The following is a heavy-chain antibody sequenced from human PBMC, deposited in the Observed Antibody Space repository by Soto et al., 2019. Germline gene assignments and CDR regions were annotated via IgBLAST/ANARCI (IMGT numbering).Heavy chain of an antibody. CDR2: INPNSGGT. J-gene: IGHJ4*02. CDR1: GYTFTGYY. V-gene: IGHV1-2*02. Sequence: QVQLVQSGAEVKKPGASVKVSCKASGYTFTGYYMHWVRQAPGQGLEWMGWINPNSGGTNYAQEFQGRVTMTRDTSISTAYMELSRLRSDDTAVYYCARGRDGFEYYFDYWGQGTLVTVSS. CDR3: ARGRDGFEYYFDY. D-gene: IGHD5-12*01.